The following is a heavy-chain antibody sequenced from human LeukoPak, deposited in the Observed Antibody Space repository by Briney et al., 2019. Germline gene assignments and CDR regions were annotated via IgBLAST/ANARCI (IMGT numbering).Heavy chain of an antibody. V-gene: IGHV3-23*01. D-gene: IGHD2-15*01. J-gene: IGHJ4*02. CDR2: VGVIGGST. Sequence: AGSLRLSCAASGFSFSSYAMSWVRQPPRTGLEWVSAVGVIGGSTYYADFAHDRFTISRDNSKNTLYVQMNSLRGDDAGIYYCANWGGAGFCGGGSCYSPCDWGGQGTLVSVS. CDR3: ANWGGAGFCGGGSCYSPCDW. CDR1: GFSFSSYA.